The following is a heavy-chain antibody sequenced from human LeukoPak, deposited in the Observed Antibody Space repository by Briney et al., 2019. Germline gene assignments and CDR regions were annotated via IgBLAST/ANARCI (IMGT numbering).Heavy chain of an antibody. Sequence: GASVKVSCKASGGTFSSYAISWVRQAPGQGLEWMGGIIPIFGTANYAQKFQGRVTITADESTSTAYMELSSLRSEDTAVYYCARTRYCSSTSCSYDYWGQGTLVTVSS. V-gene: IGHV1-69*13. CDR2: IIPIFGTA. J-gene: IGHJ4*02. CDR3: ARTRYCSSTSCSYDY. D-gene: IGHD2-2*01. CDR1: GGTFSSYA.